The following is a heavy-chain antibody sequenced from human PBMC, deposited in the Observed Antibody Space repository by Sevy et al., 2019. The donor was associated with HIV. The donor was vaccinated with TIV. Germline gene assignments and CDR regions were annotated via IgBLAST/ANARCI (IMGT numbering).Heavy chain of an antibody. V-gene: IGHV4-39*01. D-gene: IGHD3-10*01. CDR2: IYYSGST. CDR1: GGSISSSSYY. CDR3: ARHGASMVRGVTQNCFDP. J-gene: IGHJ5*02. Sequence: SETLSLTCTVSGGSISSSSYYWGWIRQPPGKGLEWIASIYYSGSTYDNPSLKSRVTISVDTSKNQFSLKLSSVTAAETAVYYCARHGASMVRGVTQNCFDPWGQGTLVTVSS.